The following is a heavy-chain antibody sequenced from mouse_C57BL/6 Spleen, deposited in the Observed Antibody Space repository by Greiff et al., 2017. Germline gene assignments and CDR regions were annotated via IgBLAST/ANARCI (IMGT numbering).Heavy chain of an antibody. CDR2: IYPGSGST. Sequence: QVQLQQPGAELVKPGASVKMSCKASGYTFTSYWITWVKQRPGQGLEWIADIYPGSGSTNYNEKFKSKATLTVDTSSSTAYMQLSSLTSEDSAVYYCARRGAQATLAWFAYWGQGTLVTVSA. J-gene: IGHJ3*01. D-gene: IGHD3-2*02. V-gene: IGHV1-55*01. CDR1: GYTFTSYW. CDR3: ARRGAQATLAWFAY.